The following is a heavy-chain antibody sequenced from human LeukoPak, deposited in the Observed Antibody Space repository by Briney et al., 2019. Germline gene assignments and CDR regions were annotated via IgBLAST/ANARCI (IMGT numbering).Heavy chain of an antibody. CDR1: GYTFTSYA. D-gene: IGHD6-13*01. V-gene: IGHV7-4-1*02. CDR2: INTNTGNP. Sequence: ASVKVSCKASGYTFTSYAMNWVRQAPGQGLEWMGWINTNTGNPTYAQGFTGRFVFSLDTSVSTAYLRISSLKAEDTAVYYCARGRIAAAGYAEYFQHWGRGTLVTVSS. CDR3: ARGRIAAAGYAEYFQH. J-gene: IGHJ1*01.